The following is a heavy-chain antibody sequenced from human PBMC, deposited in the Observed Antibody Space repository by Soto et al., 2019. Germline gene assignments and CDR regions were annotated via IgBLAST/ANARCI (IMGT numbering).Heavy chain of an antibody. V-gene: IGHV1-2*04. CDR2: INPNSGGT. Sequence: GASVQVSCKASGYTFTGYYMHWVRQAPGQGLEWMGWINPNSGGTNYAQKFQGWVTMTRDTSLSTAYMELRRLRSDDKPVYYCVRGGVRSGGSYYYYYYGMDAWGQGTTVTVSS. J-gene: IGHJ6*02. CDR3: VRGGVRSGGSYYYYYYGMDA. CDR1: GYTFTGYY. D-gene: IGHD6-19*01.